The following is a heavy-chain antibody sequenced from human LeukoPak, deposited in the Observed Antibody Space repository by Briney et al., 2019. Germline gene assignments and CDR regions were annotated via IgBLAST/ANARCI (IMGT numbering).Heavy chain of an antibody. CDR2: IIYDGSDK. V-gene: IGHV3-30*02. CDR3: AVPYYYDSSGYHDAFAI. Sequence: PGGSLRLSCAASGFTFSSYGMHWVRQARGKGLGWVTFIIYDGSDKYYADSVKGRFTISRDNSKTTLYLPMNSLRAEDTAVYYGAVPYYYDSSGYHDAFAIWCQGTMVTVSS. CDR1: GFTFSSYG. D-gene: IGHD3-22*01. J-gene: IGHJ3*02.